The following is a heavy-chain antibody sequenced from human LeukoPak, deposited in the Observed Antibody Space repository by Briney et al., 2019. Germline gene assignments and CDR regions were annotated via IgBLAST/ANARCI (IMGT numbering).Heavy chain of an antibody. CDR2: VYPSAGTS. CDR3: VREYHGGYFDF. CDR1: GYIFTSYY. V-gene: IGHV1-46*03. Sequence: ASVKVSCKASGYIFTSYYMHWVRQAPGQGLEWLGVVYPSAGTSDPAQRFRARITLSDDTSTSTAYMELRSLKSGDTVIYLCVREYHGGYFDFWGQGTLVTVSS. J-gene: IGHJ4*02. D-gene: IGHD3-16*01.